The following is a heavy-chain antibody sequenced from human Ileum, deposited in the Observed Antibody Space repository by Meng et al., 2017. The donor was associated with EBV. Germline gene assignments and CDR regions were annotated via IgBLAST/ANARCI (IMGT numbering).Heavy chain of an antibody. J-gene: IGHJ4*02. Sequence: QGQWVQSGTEVKTPGASVKVSCKTSGHSLSRYVISWVRQAPGQGLEWVGWINPYDGDTNYAQKLQDRVTLTTDTSTSTAYMELRSLRSDDTAVYYCASKQYFFAYWGQGTLVTVSS. CDR2: INPYDGDT. V-gene: IGHV1-18*01. CDR3: ASKQYFFAY. CDR1: GHSLSRYV. D-gene: IGHD1/OR15-1a*01.